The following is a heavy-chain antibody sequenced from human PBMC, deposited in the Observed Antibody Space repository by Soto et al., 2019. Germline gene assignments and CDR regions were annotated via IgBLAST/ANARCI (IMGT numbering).Heavy chain of an antibody. CDR2: IYWDDDK. J-gene: IGHJ3*01. V-gene: IGHV2-5*02. D-gene: IGHD2-2*01. CDR3: AHAYGGTSWPNDAFDV. Sequence: QITLKESGPTLVKPTQTRTLTCTFSGFSLSADGVGVGWIRQPPGKALEWLALIYWDDDKRYRPSLKSRLTITKDTSKNQVVLTMTTMDPVDTATYYCAHAYGGTSWPNDAFDVWGQGTVVTVSS. CDR1: GFSLSADGVG.